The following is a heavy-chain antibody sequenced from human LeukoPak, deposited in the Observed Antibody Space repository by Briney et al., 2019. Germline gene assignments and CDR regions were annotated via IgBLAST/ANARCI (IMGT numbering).Heavy chain of an antibody. CDR3: ARPTSTQLWTTSLYDYYYYGMDV. D-gene: IGHD5-18*01. Sequence: GGSLRLSCAASGFTFSSYAISWVRQAPGQGLEWMGGIIPIFGTANYAQKFQGRVTITADESTSTAYMELSSLRSEDTAVYYCARPTSTQLWTTSLYDYYYYGMDVWGQGTTVTVSS. CDR2: IIPIFGTA. V-gene: IGHV1-69*01. J-gene: IGHJ6*02. CDR1: GFTFSSYA.